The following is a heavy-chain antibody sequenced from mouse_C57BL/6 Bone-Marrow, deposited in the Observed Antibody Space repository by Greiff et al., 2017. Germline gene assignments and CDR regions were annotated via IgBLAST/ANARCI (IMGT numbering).Heavy chain of an antibody. CDR3: GICYDYDEAMDY. CDR1: GYAFSSSW. J-gene: IGHJ4*01. Sequence: VKLVESGPELVKPGASVKISCKASGYAFSSSWMNWVKQRPGKGLEWIGRIYPGDGDTNYNGQFKGKATLTADKSSSTAYMQLSSLTSEDSAVYCGGICYDYDEAMDYWGQGTSVTVSS. V-gene: IGHV1-82*01. D-gene: IGHD2-4*01. CDR2: IYPGDGDT.